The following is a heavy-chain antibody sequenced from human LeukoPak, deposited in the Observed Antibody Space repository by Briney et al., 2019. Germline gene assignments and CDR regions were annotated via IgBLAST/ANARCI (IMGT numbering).Heavy chain of an antibody. CDR1: GFTFSSYA. Sequence: HPGGSLRLSCAASGFTFSSYAMSWVRQAPGKGLEWVSAISGSGGSTYYADSVKGRFTISRDNSKNTLFLQMSSLRAEDTAVYYCARSSNFWSGYLNDYWGQGTLVTVSS. D-gene: IGHD3-3*01. CDR3: ARSSNFWSGYLNDY. CDR2: ISGSGGST. V-gene: IGHV3-23*01. J-gene: IGHJ4*02.